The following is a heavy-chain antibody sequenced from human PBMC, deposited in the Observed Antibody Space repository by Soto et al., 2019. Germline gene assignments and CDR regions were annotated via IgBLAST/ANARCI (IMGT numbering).Heavy chain of an antibody. J-gene: IGHJ6*03. Sequence: QDQLVQSGVEVKKPGASVKVSCKASGYSFTNYGITWVRQAPGQRFEWMGWISAYNGNTNYAQKFQGRVTMTTDASMSTAYLELRSLRSDDTAVYYCARDRGVAPPVAGNTHYYYYMDVWGEGTTVTVSS. V-gene: IGHV1-18*01. CDR2: ISAYNGNT. CDR3: ARDRGVAPPVAGNTHYYYYMDV. D-gene: IGHD6-19*01. CDR1: GYSFTNYG.